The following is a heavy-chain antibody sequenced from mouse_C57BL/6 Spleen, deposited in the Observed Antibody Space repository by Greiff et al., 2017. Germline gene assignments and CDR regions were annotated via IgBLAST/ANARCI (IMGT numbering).Heavy chain of an antibody. V-gene: IGHV1-52*01. CDR3: VREGTGTWFAY. Sequence: QVQLQQPGAELVRPGSSVKLSCKASGYTFTSYWMHWVKQRPIQGLEWIGNIDPSDSETHYNQKFKGKATLTVDKSSSTAYMQLSSLTSADSAVFYGVREGTGTWFAYWGQGTLVTVSA. CDR2: IDPSDSET. J-gene: IGHJ3*01. CDR1: GYTFTSYW. D-gene: IGHD4-1*01.